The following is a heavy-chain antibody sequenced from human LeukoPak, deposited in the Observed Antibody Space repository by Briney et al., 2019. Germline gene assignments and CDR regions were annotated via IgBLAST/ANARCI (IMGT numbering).Heavy chain of an antibody. CDR2: INYDGSEK. CDR3: GKSEVTIPDSH. D-gene: IGHD2-21*02. J-gene: IGHJ4*02. CDR1: GFVFKNYW. V-gene: IGHV3-7*01. Sequence: GGSLKLSCAASGFVFKNYWMSWVRQAPGKGLEWLANINYDGSEKYHVDSVKGRFTISRDNAKNSLYLQMNSLRVEDTAVYYCGKSEVTIPDSHWGQGTPVTVSS.